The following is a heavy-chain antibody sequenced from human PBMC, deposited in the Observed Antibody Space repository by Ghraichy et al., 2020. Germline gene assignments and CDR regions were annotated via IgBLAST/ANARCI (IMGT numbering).Heavy chain of an antibody. V-gene: IGHV4-34*01. J-gene: IGHJ6*03. D-gene: IGHD2-15*01. Sequence: SETLSLTCAVYGGSFSGYYWSWIRQPPGKGLEWIGEINHSGSTNYNPSLKSRVTISVDTSKNQFSLKLSSVTAADTAVYYCARGNIVVVVAASYYYYYMDVWGKGTTVTVSS. CDR1: GGSFSGYY. CDR3: ARGNIVVVVAASYYYYYMDV. CDR2: INHSGST.